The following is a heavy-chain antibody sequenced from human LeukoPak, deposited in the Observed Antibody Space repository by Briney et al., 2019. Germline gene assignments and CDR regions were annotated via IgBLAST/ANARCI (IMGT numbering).Heavy chain of an antibody. CDR3: ARDPPGHSYGPIDY. CDR2: ISSSGSTI. CDR1: GFTVSSNY. D-gene: IGHD5-18*01. V-gene: IGHV3-11*01. J-gene: IGHJ4*02. Sequence: PGGSLRLSCAASGFTVSSNYMSWIRQAPGKGLEWVSYISSSGSTIYYADSVKGRFTISRDNAKNSLYLQMNSLRAEDTAVYYCARDPPGHSYGPIDYWGQGTLVTVSS.